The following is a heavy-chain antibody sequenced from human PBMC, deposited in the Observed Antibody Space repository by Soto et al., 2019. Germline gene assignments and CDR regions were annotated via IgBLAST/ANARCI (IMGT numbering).Heavy chain of an antibody. J-gene: IGHJ5*02. V-gene: IGHV1-18*04. Sequence: ASVKVSFKASGYTFTDYAITWVRQAPGQGLEWVGWISTSIGDTNFAQNFQGRVTLTTDTSMTTAYMEVTSLRPDDTATYYCARAAYCSGGTCTNWFHPWGQGTLVTVSS. CDR2: ISTSIGDT. CDR1: GYTFTDYA. D-gene: IGHD2-15*01. CDR3: ARAAYCSGGTCTNWFHP.